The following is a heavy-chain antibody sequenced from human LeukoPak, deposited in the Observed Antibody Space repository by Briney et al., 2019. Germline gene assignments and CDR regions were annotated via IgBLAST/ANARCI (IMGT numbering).Heavy chain of an antibody. CDR2: IYYSGST. CDR3: ARGVGGLGSYYYYGMDV. D-gene: IGHD2-15*01. J-gene: IGHJ6*02. V-gene: IGHV4-30-4*01. CDR1: GGSISSGDYY. Sequence: SETLSLTCTVSGGSISSGDYYWSWIRQPPGKGLEWIGYIYYSGSTYYNPSLKSRVTISVDTSKNQFSLKLSSVTAADTAVYYCARGVGGLGSYYYYGMDVWGQGTTVTVSS.